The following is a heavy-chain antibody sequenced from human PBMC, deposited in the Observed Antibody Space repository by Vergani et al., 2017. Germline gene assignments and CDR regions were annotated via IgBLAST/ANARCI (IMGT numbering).Heavy chain of an antibody. CDR1: GFTFSSYS. CDR3: AKGAVYYYGSGSYVDY. V-gene: IGHV3-21*04. D-gene: IGHD3-10*01. J-gene: IGHJ4*02. Sequence: EVQLVESGGGLVKPGGSLRLSCAASGFTFSSYSMNWVRQAPGKGLEWVSSISSSSSYIYYADSVKGRFTISRDNAKNSLYLQMNSLRAEDTAVYYCAKGAVYYYGSGSYVDYWGQGTLVTVSS. CDR2: ISSSSSYI.